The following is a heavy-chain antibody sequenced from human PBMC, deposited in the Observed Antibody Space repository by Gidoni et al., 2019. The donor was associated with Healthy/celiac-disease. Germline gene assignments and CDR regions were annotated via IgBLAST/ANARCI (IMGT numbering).Heavy chain of an antibody. Sequence: QVQLVQSGAEVKKPGSSVKVACKASGGTFSSHAISWVRQAPGQGLEWMGGSIPIFGTANYAQKFQGRVTITADESTSTAYMELSSLRSEDTAVYYCCIVDSSGSVLTTDYFDYWGQGTLVTVSS. CDR1: GGTFSSHA. D-gene: IGHD3-22*01. CDR3: CIVDSSGSVLTTDYFDY. J-gene: IGHJ4*02. CDR2: SIPIFGTA. V-gene: IGHV1-69*01.